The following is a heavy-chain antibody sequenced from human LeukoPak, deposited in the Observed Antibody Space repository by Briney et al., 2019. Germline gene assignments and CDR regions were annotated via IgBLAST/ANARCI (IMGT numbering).Heavy chain of an antibody. Sequence: QPGGSLRLSCAASGFTFSSYAMSWVRQAPGKGLEWVSAISGSGGSTYYADSVKGRFTNSRDNSKNTLYLQMNSLRAEDTAVYYCAKATRDYYDSSGYYYSGDYYYYYMDVWGKGTTVTVSS. D-gene: IGHD3-22*01. V-gene: IGHV3-23*01. CDR3: AKATRDYYDSSGYYYSGDYYYYYMDV. CDR2: ISGSGGST. CDR1: GFTFSSYA. J-gene: IGHJ6*03.